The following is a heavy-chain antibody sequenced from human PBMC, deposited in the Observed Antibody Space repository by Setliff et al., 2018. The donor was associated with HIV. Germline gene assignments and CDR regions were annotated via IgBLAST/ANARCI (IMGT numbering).Heavy chain of an antibody. Sequence: GASVKVSCKASGYTFTSYGISWVRQAPGQGLDWMGWINPNTGNPTHAQGFTGRFVFSLDTSVSTAYLQISSLEAQDTGVYYCARRSHSVGTSWPFDHWGQGTQVTVSS. CDR3: ARRSHSVGTSWPFDH. J-gene: IGHJ4*02. D-gene: IGHD6-13*01. CDR1: GYTFTSYG. CDR2: INPNTGNP. V-gene: IGHV7-4-1*02.